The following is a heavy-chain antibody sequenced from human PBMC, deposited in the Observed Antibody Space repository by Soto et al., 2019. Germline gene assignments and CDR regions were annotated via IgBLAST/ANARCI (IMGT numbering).Heavy chain of an antibody. D-gene: IGHD3-10*01. J-gene: IGHJ5*02. CDR2: INAGNDNT. CDR1: GYTFSNYA. CDR3: VRANNWFDP. Sequence: QVQLVQSGAEVKKPGASVKVSCKASGYTFSNYAMHWVRQAPGQRLEWMEWINAGNDNTKYSQNFQGRVTITRDTSASTAYMELSSLRSEDTAVYYCVRANNWFDPWGQGTLVTVSS. V-gene: IGHV1-3*01.